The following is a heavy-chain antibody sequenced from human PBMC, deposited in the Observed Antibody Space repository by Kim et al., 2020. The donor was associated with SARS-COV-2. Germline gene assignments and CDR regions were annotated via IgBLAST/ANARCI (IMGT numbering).Heavy chain of an antibody. CDR1: GFTFSSYE. CDR3: AREGYSYGPAWGMDV. CDR2: ISSSGSTI. D-gene: IGHD5-18*01. Sequence: GGSLRLSCAASGFTFSSYEMNWVRQAPGKGLEWVSYISSSGSTIYYADSVKGRFTISRDNAKNSLYLQMNSLRAEDTAVYYCAREGYSYGPAWGMDVWGQGTTVTVSS. J-gene: IGHJ6*02. V-gene: IGHV3-48*03.